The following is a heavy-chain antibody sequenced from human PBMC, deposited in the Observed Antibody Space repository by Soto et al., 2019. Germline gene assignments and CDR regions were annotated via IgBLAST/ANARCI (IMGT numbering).Heavy chain of an antibody. D-gene: IGHD2-2*01. V-gene: IGHV1-69*13. CDR1: GGTFSSYA. CDR2: IIPIFGTA. Sequence: ASVKVSCKASGGTFSSYAISWVRQAPGQGLEWMGGIIPIFGTANYAQKFQGRVTITADESTSTAYMELSSLRSEDTAVYYCASEYQLPNNWFDPWGQGTLVTVSS. J-gene: IGHJ5*02. CDR3: ASEYQLPNNWFDP.